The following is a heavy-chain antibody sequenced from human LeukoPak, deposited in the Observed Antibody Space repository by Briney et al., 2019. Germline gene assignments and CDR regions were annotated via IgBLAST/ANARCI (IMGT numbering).Heavy chain of an antibody. CDR3: ATERYCSSTSCHMDV. D-gene: IGHD2-2*01. CDR2: FDPEDGET. J-gene: IGHJ6*03. V-gene: IGHV1-24*01. Sequence: ASVEVSCKVSGYTLTELSMHWVRQAPGKGLEWMGGFDPEDGETIYAQKFQGRVTMTEDTSTDTAYMELSSLRSEDTAVYYCATERYCSSTSCHMDVWGKGTTVTVSS. CDR1: GYTLTELS.